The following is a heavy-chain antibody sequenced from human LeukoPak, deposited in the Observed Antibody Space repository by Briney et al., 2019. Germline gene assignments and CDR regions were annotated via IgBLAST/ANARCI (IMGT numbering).Heavy chain of an antibody. CDR3: ARAPRRHYDILTGYRNWFDP. J-gene: IGHJ5*02. V-gene: IGHV4-34*01. CDR2: IEHRGST. CDR1: GGSFSGYY. D-gene: IGHD3-9*01. Sequence: SETLSPTCAVYGGSFSGYYWSWIRQPPGKGLEWIGEIEHRGSTNYNPSLKSRVTISVDTSKNQFSLKLSSVTAADTAVYYCARAPRRHYDILTGYRNWFDPWGQGTLVTVSS.